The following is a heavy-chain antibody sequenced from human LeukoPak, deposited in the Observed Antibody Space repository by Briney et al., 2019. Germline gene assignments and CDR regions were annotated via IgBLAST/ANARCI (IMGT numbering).Heavy chain of an antibody. J-gene: IGHJ3*02. CDR1: GYSFTSYR. Sequence: PGESLKISCKGSGYSFTSYRIGWVRPMPGKGLEWMGLIYPGVSDARYSPSFQGQVTISADKSITTAYLQWSSLKASDTAMYYCARHFGGSTSHAFDIWGQGTMVTVSS. CDR3: ARHFGGSTSHAFDI. V-gene: IGHV5-51*01. D-gene: IGHD2-2*01. CDR2: IYPGVSDA.